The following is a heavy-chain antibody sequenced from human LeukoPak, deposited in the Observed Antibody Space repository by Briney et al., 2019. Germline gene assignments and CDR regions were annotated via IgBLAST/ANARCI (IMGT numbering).Heavy chain of an antibody. CDR3: PRIPVESYDFWSGHPFEGDDTLDY. CDR1: GYAFTGYY. CDR2: INPNSGGT. D-gene: IGHD3-3*01. V-gene: IGHV1-2*06. J-gene: IGHJ4*02. Sequence: ASVKVSCKASGYAFTGYYMHWVRQAPGQGLEWMGRINPNSGGTNYAQKFQGRVTVTRDTSISTAYMELSRLRSDDTAVYYCPRIPVESYDFWSGHPFEGDDTLDYWGQGTLVTVSS.